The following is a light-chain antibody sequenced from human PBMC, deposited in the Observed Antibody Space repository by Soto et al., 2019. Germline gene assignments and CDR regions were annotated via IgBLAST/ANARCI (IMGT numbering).Light chain of an antibody. V-gene: IGKV3D-15*01. Sequence: EIVMTQSPATVSLSPGERATLSFMASQSIGSSLVWYQQKPGQAPRLIIYDGTTRATDIPARFSGSGSGTDSTLTISSLQSEDFAVYYCQQYNRWPRTFGQGTKVDIK. J-gene: IGKJ1*01. CDR1: QSIGSS. CDR3: QQYNRWPRT. CDR2: DGT.